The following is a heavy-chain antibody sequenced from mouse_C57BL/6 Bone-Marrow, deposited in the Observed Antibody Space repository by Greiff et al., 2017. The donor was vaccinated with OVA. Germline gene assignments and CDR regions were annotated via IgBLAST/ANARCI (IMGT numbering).Heavy chain of an antibody. V-gene: IGHV1-64*01. CDR3: ASWNAY. CDR2: IHPNSGST. J-gene: IGHJ3*01. Sequence: QVQLQQPGAELVKPGASVKLSCKASGYTFTRYWMYWVKQRPGHGLEWIGMIHPNSGSTNSNEKFKSKATLTVDKSSSTAYMQLSSLTSEDSAVYYSASWNAYWGQGTLVTVSA. CDR1: GYTFTRYW.